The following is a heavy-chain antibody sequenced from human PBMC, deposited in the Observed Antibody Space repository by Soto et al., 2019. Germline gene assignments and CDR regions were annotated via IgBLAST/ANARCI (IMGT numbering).Heavy chain of an antibody. D-gene: IGHD1-7*01. CDR2: INSDGSST. CDR1: GFTFSSYW. V-gene: IGHV3-74*01. CDR3: ARDTSGGWLELRLSY. Sequence: GGSLRLSCAASGFTFSSYWMHWVRQAPGKGLVWVSRINSDGSSTSYADSVKGRFTISRDNAKNTLYLQMNSLRAEDTAVYYCARDTSGGWLELRLSYWGQGTLVTVSS. J-gene: IGHJ4*02.